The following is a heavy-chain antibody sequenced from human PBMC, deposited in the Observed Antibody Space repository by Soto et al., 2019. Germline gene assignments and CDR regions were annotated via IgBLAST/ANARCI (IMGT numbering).Heavy chain of an antibody. Sequence: SETLSLTCSVSGDSISGGGYHWSWIRQHPGKGLEWIGYIYYTGSPYYNPSLKSRLTMSVDTSKNQFSLKLSSVTAADTAVYYCATGSQSRGYFPQFDFWGRGSLVTVSS. D-gene: IGHD3-22*01. CDR3: ATGSQSRGYFPQFDF. V-gene: IGHV4-31*03. J-gene: IGHJ4*02. CDR1: GDSISGGGYH. CDR2: IYYTGSP.